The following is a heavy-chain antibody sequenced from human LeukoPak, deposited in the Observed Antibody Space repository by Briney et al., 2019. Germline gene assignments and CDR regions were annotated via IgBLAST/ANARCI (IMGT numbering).Heavy chain of an antibody. D-gene: IGHD3-10*01. CDR3: ARSYVLLWFGESTIDAFDI. V-gene: IGHV7-4-1*02. CDR2: INTNTGNP. CDR1: GYTFTSYA. J-gene: IGHJ3*02. Sequence: ASVKVSCKASGYTFTSYAMNWVRQAPGQGLEWMGWINTNTGNPTYAQGFTGRFVFSLDTSVSTAYLQISRLKAEDTAVYYCARSYVLLWFGESTIDAFDIWGQGTMVTVSS.